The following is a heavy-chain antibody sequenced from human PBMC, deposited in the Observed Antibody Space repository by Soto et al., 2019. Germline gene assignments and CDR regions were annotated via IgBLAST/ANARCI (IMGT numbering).Heavy chain of an antibody. CDR2: ISYDGSNK. D-gene: IGHD3-22*01. Sequence: GGSLRLSCAASGFTFSSYGMHWVRQAPGKGLEWVAVISYDGSNKYYADSVKGRFTISRDNSKNTLYLQMNSLRAEDTAVYYCAEVAYYYDSSASLYYFDYWGQGTLVTAPQ. CDR1: GFTFSSYG. V-gene: IGHV3-30*18. CDR3: AEVAYYYDSSASLYYFDY. J-gene: IGHJ4*02.